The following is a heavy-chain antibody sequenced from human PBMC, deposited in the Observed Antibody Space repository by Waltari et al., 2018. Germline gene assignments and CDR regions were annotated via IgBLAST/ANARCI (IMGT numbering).Heavy chain of an antibody. D-gene: IGHD1-26*01. CDR2: IKQDGSEK. CDR3: AREGSYSGSYIDAFDI. V-gene: IGHV3-7*01. Sequence: VQLQESGPGLVKPSQTLSLTCTVSGGSISSGGYYWSWIRQHPGKGLEWVANIKQDGSEKYYVESVKGRFTISRDNAKNSLYLQMNSLRAEDTAVYYCAREGSYSGSYIDAFDIWGQGTMVTVSS. J-gene: IGHJ3*02. CDR1: GGSISSGGYY.